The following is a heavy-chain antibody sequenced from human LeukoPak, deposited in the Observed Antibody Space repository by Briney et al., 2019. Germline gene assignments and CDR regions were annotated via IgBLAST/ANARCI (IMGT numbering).Heavy chain of an antibody. D-gene: IGHD3-9*01. Sequence: ASVKVSCKASGYTFTSYDINWVRQATGQGLEWMGWMNPNSGNTGYAQKFQGRVTMTRNTSISTAYMELSSLRSEDTAVYYCARVAPYYDILTGFSPEYYFDYWGQGTLVTVSS. CDR1: GYTFTSYD. J-gene: IGHJ4*02. CDR3: ARVAPYYDILTGFSPEYYFDY. CDR2: MNPNSGNT. V-gene: IGHV1-8*01.